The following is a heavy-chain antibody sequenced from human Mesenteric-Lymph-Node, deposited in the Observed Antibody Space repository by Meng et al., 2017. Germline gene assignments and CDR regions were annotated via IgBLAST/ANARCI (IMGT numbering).Heavy chain of an antibody. Sequence: ESLKISCTVSGLTFSDYYMSWVHQSPGKGLEWIGNIYTSGSTYYNPSLQSRISMSVDMSKNQFSLKLRSLTAADTAVYYCVRGSLMVTSPFDLWGQGTLVTVSS. CDR1: GLTFSDYY. V-gene: IGHV4-34*01. CDR2: IYTSGST. J-gene: IGHJ4*02. CDR3: VRGSLMVTSPFDL. D-gene: IGHD2-8*01.